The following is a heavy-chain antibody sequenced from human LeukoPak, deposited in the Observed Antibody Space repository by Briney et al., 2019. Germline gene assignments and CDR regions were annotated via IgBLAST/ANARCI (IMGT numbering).Heavy chain of an antibody. J-gene: IGHJ4*02. D-gene: IGHD6-19*01. CDR1: GGSISSYY. CDR3: ARDRSSRWLSD. CDR2: IYTSGST. V-gene: IGHV4-4*07. Sequence: SETLSLTCTVSGGSISSYYWSWIRQPAGKGLEWIGRIYTSGSTNYNPSLKSRVTMSVDTSKNQFSLKLSPVSAEDTAVYYCARDRSSRWLSDWGQGTLVTVSS.